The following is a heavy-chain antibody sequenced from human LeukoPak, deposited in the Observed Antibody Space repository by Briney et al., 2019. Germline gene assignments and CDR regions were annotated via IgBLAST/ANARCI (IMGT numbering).Heavy chain of an antibody. V-gene: IGHV4-30-4*01. J-gene: IGHJ4*02. CDR2: IYYSGST. D-gene: IGHD4-17*01. CDR1: GGSISSGDYY. Sequence: PSETLSLTCTVSGGSISSGDYYWSWIRQPPGKGLEWIGYIYYSGSTYYNLSLKSRVTISVDTSKNQFSLKLSSVTAADTAVYYCAASTTVTTFGYWGQGTLVTVSS. CDR3: AASTTVTTFGY.